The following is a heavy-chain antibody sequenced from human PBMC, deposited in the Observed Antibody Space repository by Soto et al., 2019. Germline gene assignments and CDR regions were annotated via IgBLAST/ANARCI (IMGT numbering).Heavy chain of an antibody. J-gene: IGHJ4*01. Sequence: SETLSLTCYVSGGPIKTGDYYWNWIRQPPGKGLEWLGSVFYSGASNSSPSLKSRAAISMDTSKNQFSLSLTSVPAADSAVYYGARPAFFYGHFLFWGQGIRVTVSS. D-gene: IGHD3-10*01. CDR3: ARPAFFYGHFLF. V-gene: IGHV4-30-4*01. CDR1: GGPIKTGDYY. CDR2: VFYSGAS.